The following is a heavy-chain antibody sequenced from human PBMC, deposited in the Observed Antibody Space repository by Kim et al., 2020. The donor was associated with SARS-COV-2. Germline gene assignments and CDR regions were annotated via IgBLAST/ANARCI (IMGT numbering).Heavy chain of an antibody. CDR1: GFTFGGYG. Sequence: GGSLRLSCSASGFTFGGYGMHWVRQPPGKGLEWVSGISWDRGSIGYADSVRGRFTVSRDNAKNSLYLQMNSLSSEDTALYYCVKELCGYNCGFDYWGQGTLLTVSS. J-gene: IGHJ4*02. CDR2: ISWDRGSI. D-gene: IGHD2-21*01. CDR3: VKELCGYNCGFDY. V-gene: IGHV3-9*01.